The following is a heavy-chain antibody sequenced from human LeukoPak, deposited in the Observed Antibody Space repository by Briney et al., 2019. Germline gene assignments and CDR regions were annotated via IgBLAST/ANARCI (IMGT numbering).Heavy chain of an antibody. V-gene: IGHV4-39*07. CDR2: IYYSGST. J-gene: IGHJ4*02. D-gene: IGHD6-19*01. CDR1: GGSISSSSYY. Sequence: PSETLSLTCTVSGGSISSSSYYWGWIRQPPGKGLEWIGSIYYSGSTYYNPSLKSRVTISVDTSKNQFSLKLSSVTAADTAVYYCARDSSGWYGGYFDYWGQGTLVTVSP. CDR3: ARDSSGWYGGYFDY.